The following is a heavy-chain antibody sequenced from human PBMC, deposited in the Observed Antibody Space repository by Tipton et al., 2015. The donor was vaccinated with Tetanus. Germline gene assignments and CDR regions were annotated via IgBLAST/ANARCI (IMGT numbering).Heavy chain of an antibody. CDR3: GSITAGT. D-gene: IGHD3-10*01. V-gene: IGHV3-7*01. CDR2: IREDGSDK. CDR1: GFTLSRYT. Sequence: SLRLSCAASGFTLSRYTLNWVRQAPGKGLEWVANIREDGSDKYYMDSVKGRFTISRGNAKNSLYLQMNSLRAEDTAVYYCGSITAGTWGQGTLVTVSS. J-gene: IGHJ5*02.